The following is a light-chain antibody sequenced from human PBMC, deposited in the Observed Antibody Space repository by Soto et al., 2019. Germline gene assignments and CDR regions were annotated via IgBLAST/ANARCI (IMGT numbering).Light chain of an antibody. J-gene: IGKJ4*01. V-gene: IGKV3-11*01. CDR1: QSVSNY. CDR2: DAS. Sequence: EIVLTQSPATLSLSPVERAKLSCMASQSVSNYLAWFQQKPGQAPRLLIYDASNRATGVPGRFSGSGSGTDFTLTISSLEPEDFAAYYCQQRSDWPLTCGGGTKVDIK. CDR3: QQRSDWPLT.